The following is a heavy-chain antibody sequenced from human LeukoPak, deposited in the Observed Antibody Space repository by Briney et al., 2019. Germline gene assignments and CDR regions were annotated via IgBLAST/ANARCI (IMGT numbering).Heavy chain of an antibody. J-gene: IGHJ4*02. CDR2: ISAYNGNT. Sequence: ASVKVSCKASGYTFTSYGISWVRQAPGQGLEWMGWISAYNGNTNYAQKLQGRVTMTTDTSTSTAYMELRSLRSDDTAVYYCGDSYGPQAPLYYWGQGPLVTVSS. V-gene: IGHV1-18*01. CDR3: GDSYGPQAPLYY. CDR1: GYTFTSYG. D-gene: IGHD5-18*01.